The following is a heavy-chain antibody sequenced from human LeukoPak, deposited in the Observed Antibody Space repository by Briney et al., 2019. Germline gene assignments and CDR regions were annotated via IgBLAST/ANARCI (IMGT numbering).Heavy chain of an antibody. Sequence: TGGSLRLSCAASGFTSSSYRMSWVRQAPGKGLEWVANIKQDGSEKYYVDSVKGRFAISRDNAKNSLYLQMNSLRAEDMAVYYCARGTSALDYWGQGTLVTVSS. CDR3: ARGTSALDY. D-gene: IGHD1-7*01. V-gene: IGHV3-7*01. CDR1: GFTSSSYR. CDR2: IKQDGSEK. J-gene: IGHJ4*02.